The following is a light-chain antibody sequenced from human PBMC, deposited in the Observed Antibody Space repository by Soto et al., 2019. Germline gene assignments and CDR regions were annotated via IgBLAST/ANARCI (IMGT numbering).Light chain of an antibody. J-gene: IGKJ3*01. CDR2: ETP. Sequence: DIQMTQSPSSLSASVGDRVTITCQASQDIGNYLNWYQQKPGKAPKLLIYETPNMEIGVPSRFSGSGSGTDFSFPISSLQPEDIATYYCQQHHSLPLTFGPGTKVDIK. V-gene: IGKV1-33*01. CDR1: QDIGNY. CDR3: QQHHSLPLT.